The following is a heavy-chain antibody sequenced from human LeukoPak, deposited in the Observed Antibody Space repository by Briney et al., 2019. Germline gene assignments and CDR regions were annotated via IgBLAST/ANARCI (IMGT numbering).Heavy chain of an antibody. CDR3: ATGYSSSWDVSNYYFDY. V-gene: IGHV1-24*01. CDR2: FDPEDGET. D-gene: IGHD6-13*01. CDR1: GYTLTVLS. Sequence: ASVKVPCKDSGYTLTVLSMHWVRQAPGKGLGWMGGFDPEDGETVYAQKFQGRVTMTEDTSTDTAYMELSSLRSEDTAVYYCATGYSSSWDVSNYYFDYWGQGTLVTVSS. J-gene: IGHJ4*02.